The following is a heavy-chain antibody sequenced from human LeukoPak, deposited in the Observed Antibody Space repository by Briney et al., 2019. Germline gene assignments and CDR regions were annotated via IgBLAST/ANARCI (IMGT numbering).Heavy chain of an antibody. J-gene: IGHJ2*01. D-gene: IGHD3-10*01. CDR1: GFTFRNFG. V-gene: IGHV3-23*01. Sequence: GGSLRLSCEASGFTFRNFGMTWVRQAPGKGLQWVSGITGSSTWTYYAASVKGRFTVSRDNSQNTLHLQMNSLRADDTAVYYCARELVSSGTGYFDLWGRGTLVTVSS. CDR3: ARELVSSGTGYFDL. CDR2: ITGSSTWT.